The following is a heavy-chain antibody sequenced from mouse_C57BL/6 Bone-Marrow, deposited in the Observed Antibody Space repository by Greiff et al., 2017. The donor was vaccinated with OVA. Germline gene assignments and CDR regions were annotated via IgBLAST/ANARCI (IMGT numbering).Heavy chain of an antibody. CDR1: GFSFNTYA. CDR3: VRHGYYGSSYEAMDY. J-gene: IGHJ4*01. Sequence: EVQLQESGGGLVQPKGSLKLSCAASGFSFNTYAMNWVRQAPGKGLEWVARIRSKSNNYATYYADSVKDRFTISRDDSESMLYLQMNNLKTEDTAMYYCVRHGYYGSSYEAMDYWGQGTSVTVSS. CDR2: IRSKSNNYAT. D-gene: IGHD1-1*01. V-gene: IGHV10-1*01.